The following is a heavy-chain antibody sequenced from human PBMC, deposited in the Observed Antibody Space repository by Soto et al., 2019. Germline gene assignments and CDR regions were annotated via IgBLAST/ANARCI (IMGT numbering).Heavy chain of an antibody. CDR3: AKDRTSNYGYSSARTNYYGMDV. D-gene: IGHD5-18*01. V-gene: IGHV3-30*18. CDR1: GFTFSSYG. Sequence: GGSLRLSCAASGFTFSSYGMHWVRQAPGKGLEWVAVISYDGSNKYYADSVKGRFTISRDNSKNTLYLQMNSLRAEDTAVYYCAKDRTSNYGYSSARTNYYGMDVWGQGTTVTVSS. J-gene: IGHJ6*02. CDR2: ISYDGSNK.